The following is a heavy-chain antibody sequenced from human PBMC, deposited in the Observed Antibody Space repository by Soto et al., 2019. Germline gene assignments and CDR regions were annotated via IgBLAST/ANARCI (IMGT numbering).Heavy chain of an antibody. D-gene: IGHD3-10*01. V-gene: IGHV3-23*01. J-gene: IGHJ4*02. Sequence: PVGSLRLSCDASGFTFSSSAISWVRQAPGKGLEWVSAVSANGQGIYYADSVRGRFTNSRDNSKNTVFLHMDSLSAEDTAVYYCAKDRHYPRDYFHYWGQGTLVTVSS. CDR2: VSANGQGI. CDR3: AKDRHYPRDYFHY. CDR1: GFTFSSSA.